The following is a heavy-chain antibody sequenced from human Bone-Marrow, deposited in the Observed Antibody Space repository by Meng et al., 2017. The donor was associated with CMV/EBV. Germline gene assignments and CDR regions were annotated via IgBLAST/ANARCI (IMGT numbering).Heavy chain of an antibody. J-gene: IGHJ6*02. Sequence: GESLKISCAASGFTFSSYSMNWVRQAPGKGLEWVSYISSSSSTIYYADSVKGRFTISRDNAKNSLYLQMNSLRAEDTAVYYCARDRWSGYYRGYYYYGMDVWGQGTTVTFSS. CDR2: ISSSSSTI. CDR3: ARDRWSGYYRGYYYYGMDV. V-gene: IGHV3-48*04. D-gene: IGHD3-3*01. CDR1: GFTFSSYS.